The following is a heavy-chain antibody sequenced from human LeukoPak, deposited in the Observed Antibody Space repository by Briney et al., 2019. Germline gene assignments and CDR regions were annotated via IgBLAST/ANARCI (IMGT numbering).Heavy chain of an antibody. D-gene: IGHD1-26*01. CDR3: ARDGSGSYALGNYYYMDV. CDR1: GYTFTSYC. V-gene: IGHV1-46*01. Sequence: ASVKVSCKASGYTFTSYCMHWVRQAPGQGLEWMGIINPSGGSTSYAQKFQGRVTMTRDTSTSTVYMELSSLRSEDTAVYYCARDGSGSYALGNYYYMDVWGKGTTVTVSS. J-gene: IGHJ6*03. CDR2: INPSGGST.